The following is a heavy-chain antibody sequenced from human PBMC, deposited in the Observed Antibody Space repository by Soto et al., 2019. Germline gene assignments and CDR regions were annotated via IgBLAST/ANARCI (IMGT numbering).Heavy chain of an antibody. Sequence: ASVKVSCKASGYTFTGYYMHWVRQAPGQGLEWMGWINPNSGGTNYAQKFQGWVTMTRDTSISTAYMELSRLRSDDTAVYYCARVQRHLGIAAPTDAFDIWGQGTMVTVSS. J-gene: IGHJ3*02. CDR2: INPNSGGT. CDR1: GYTFTGYY. V-gene: IGHV1-2*04. D-gene: IGHD6-6*01. CDR3: ARVQRHLGIAAPTDAFDI.